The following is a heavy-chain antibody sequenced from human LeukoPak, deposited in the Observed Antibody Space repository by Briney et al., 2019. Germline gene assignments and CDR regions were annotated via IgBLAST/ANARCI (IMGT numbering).Heavy chain of an antibody. CDR2: ISSSGSTI. V-gene: IGHV3-11*01. CDR3: ARALGVTIFGVVIDNWFDP. Sequence: GGSLRLSCAASGFTFSDYYMSWIRQAPGKGLEWVSYISSSGSTIYYADSVKGRFTISRDNAKNSLYLQMNSLRAEDTAVYYCARALGVTIFGVVIDNWFDPWGQGTLVTVSS. D-gene: IGHD3-3*01. CDR1: GFTFSDYY. J-gene: IGHJ5*02.